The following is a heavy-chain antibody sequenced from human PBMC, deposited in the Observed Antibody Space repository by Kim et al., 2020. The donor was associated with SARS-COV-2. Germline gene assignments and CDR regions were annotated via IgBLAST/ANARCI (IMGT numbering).Heavy chain of an antibody. D-gene: IGHD2-15*01. CDR3: ARLRFGSYYFDY. V-gene: IGHV4-39*01. J-gene: IGHJ4*02. Sequence: YYNPPLKSRVTISVDTSKNQFSLKLSSVTAADTAVYYCARLRFGSYYFDYWGQGTLVTVSS.